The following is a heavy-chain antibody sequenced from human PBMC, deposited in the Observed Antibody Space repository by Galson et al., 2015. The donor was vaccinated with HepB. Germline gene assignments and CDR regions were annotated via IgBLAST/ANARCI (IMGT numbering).Heavy chain of an antibody. CDR3: AKESGDYYGSGSYYRVWFDP. CDR1: GFTFSSYA. CDR2: ISGSGGGT. V-gene: IGHV3-23*01. D-gene: IGHD3-10*01. J-gene: IGHJ5*02. Sequence: SLRLSCAASGFTFSSYAMSWVRQAPGKGLEWVSAISGSGGGTYYADSVKGRFTISRDNSKNTLYLQMNSLRAEDTAVYYCAKESGDYYGSGSYYRVWFDPWGQGTLVTVSS.